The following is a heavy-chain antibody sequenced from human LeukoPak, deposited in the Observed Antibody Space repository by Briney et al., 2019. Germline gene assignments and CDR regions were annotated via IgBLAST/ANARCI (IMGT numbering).Heavy chain of an antibody. V-gene: IGHV4-59*01. CDR2: IYYNGST. D-gene: IGHD2-2*01. Sequence: SETLSLTCTASGGSISSYYWSWIRQPPGKGLEWCGYIYYNGSTNYNPSLKSRVTISVDTSKNQFSLKLSSETAADTAVYYCASSSYCSSTSSPDAFDIWGQGTMVTVSS. CDR3: ASSSYCSSTSSPDAFDI. J-gene: IGHJ3*02. CDR1: GGSISSYY.